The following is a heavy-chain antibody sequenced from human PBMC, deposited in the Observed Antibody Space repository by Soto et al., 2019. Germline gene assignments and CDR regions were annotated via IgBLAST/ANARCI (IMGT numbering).Heavy chain of an antibody. J-gene: IGHJ4*02. Sequence: QVQLVQSGAEVKKPGASVKVSCKASGYTFTGYGLAWVRQAPGQGLEWMGWISAYNGSTLYAQKFQDRLTMTTDTSTSTAYMELRSLRSDDTAVYFCARPSGGYGDYALSLKYWGQGTLVTVSS. V-gene: IGHV1-18*01. D-gene: IGHD4-17*01. CDR2: ISAYNGST. CDR3: ARPSGGYGDYALSLKY. CDR1: GYTFTGYG.